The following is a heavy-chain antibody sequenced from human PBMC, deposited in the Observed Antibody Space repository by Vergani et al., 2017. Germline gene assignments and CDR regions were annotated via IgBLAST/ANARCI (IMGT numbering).Heavy chain of an antibody. CDR3: AKKPEGLARKGYFDY. J-gene: IGHJ4*02. Sequence: EVQLLESGGGLVQPGGSLRLSCAASGFTFSSYAMSWVRQAPGKGLEWVSAISGSGGSTYYADSVKGRFTISRDNSKNTLYLQMKSLRAADTAVYYCAKKPEGLARKGYFDYWGQGTLVTVSS. CDR2: ISGSGGST. CDR1: GFTFSSYA. D-gene: IGHD3-3*02. V-gene: IGHV3-23*01.